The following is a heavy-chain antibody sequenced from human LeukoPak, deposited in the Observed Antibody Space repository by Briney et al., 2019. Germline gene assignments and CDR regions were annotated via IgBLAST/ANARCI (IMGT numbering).Heavy chain of an antibody. V-gene: IGHV5-51*01. CDR1: GYTFTSYW. J-gene: IGHJ4*02. Sequence: GESLKISCKGSGYTFTSYWIGWVRQMPGKGLEWMGIIYPGDSDTRYSPSFQGQVTISADKSISTAYLQWSSLKASDTAMYYCARRRATGTTRYYFDYWGQGTLVTVSS. CDR2: IYPGDSDT. CDR3: ARRRATGTTRYYFDY. D-gene: IGHD1-1*01.